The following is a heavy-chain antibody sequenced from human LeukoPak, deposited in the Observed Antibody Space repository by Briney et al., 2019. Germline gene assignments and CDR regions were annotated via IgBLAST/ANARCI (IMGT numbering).Heavy chain of an antibody. D-gene: IGHD5-18*01. CDR1: GFTFSSYS. CDR3: AGLHDTSMGGD. CDR2: ISSNSRTI. Sequence: GGSLRLSCAASGFTFSSYSLSWVRQPPGKGLEWVSYISSNSRTIYYADSVKGRFTISRDNAKNSLYLQMNSLRDDDTAVYYCAGLHDTSMGGDWGQGTLVTVPS. J-gene: IGHJ4*02. V-gene: IGHV3-48*02.